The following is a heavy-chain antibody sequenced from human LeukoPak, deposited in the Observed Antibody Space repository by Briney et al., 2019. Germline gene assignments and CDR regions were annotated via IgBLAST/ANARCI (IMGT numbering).Heavy chain of an antibody. CDR2: IIPILGIA. D-gene: IGHD3-10*01. V-gene: IGHV1-69*04. Sequence: ASVKVSFTGSGGTFSSYAISWVRQAPGQGLEWMGRIIPILGIANYAQKFQGRVTITADKSTSTAYMELSSLRSEDTAVYYCARPVGELRWFGELFDWGQGTLVTVSS. CDR3: ARPVGELRWFGELFD. J-gene: IGHJ4*02. CDR1: GGTFSSYA.